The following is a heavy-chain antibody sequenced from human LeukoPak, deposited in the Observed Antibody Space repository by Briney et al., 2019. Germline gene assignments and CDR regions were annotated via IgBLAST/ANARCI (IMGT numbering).Heavy chain of an antibody. J-gene: IGHJ4*02. CDR2: IYPGDSDT. CDR3: ARQYDLLAGPYYFDY. V-gene: IGHV5-51*01. CDR1: GYSFNNYW. Sequence: ESLKISCKGSGYSFNNYWIGWVRQMPGKGLEWMGFIYPGDSDTQYSPSFQGQVTVSVDKSVNTAYQQWSSLKASDTAIYYCARQYDLLAGPYYFDYWGQGTLVTVSS. D-gene: IGHD3-9*01.